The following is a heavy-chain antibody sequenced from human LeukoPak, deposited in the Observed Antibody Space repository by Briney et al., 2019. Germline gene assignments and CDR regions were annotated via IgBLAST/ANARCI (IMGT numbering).Heavy chain of an antibody. Sequence: GASVKVSCKASGYTFTSYGISWVRQAPGQGLEWMGWISAYNGNTNYAQKLQGRVTMTTDTSTSTAYMELRSLRSDDTAVYYCARDRRVGCSGGSCTYYYYYYGMDVWGQGTTVTVSS. CDR3: ARDRRVGCSGGSCTYYYYYYGMDV. D-gene: IGHD2-15*01. V-gene: IGHV1-18*01. CDR1: GYTFTSYG. J-gene: IGHJ6*02. CDR2: ISAYNGNT.